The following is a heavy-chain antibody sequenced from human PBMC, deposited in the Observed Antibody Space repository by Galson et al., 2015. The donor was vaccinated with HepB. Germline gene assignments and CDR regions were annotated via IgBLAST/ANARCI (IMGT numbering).Heavy chain of an antibody. V-gene: IGHV1-3*01. Sequence: SVKVSCKASGGTFSSYAISWVRQAPGQRLEWMGWINAGNGNTKYSQKFQGRVTITRDTSASTAYMELSSLRSEDTAVYYCARDDPRIAVAGSPGDYWGQGTLVTVSS. CDR2: INAGNGNT. CDR3: ARDDPRIAVAGSPGDY. D-gene: IGHD6-19*01. J-gene: IGHJ4*02. CDR1: GGTFSSYA.